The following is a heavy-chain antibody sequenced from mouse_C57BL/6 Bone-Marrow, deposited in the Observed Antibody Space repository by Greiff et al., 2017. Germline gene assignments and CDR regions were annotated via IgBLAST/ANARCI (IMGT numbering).Heavy chain of an antibody. V-gene: IGHV1-7*01. CDR1: GYTFTSYW. CDR2: INPSSGCT. J-gene: IGHJ1*03. Sequence: QVQLQQPGAELVKPGASVKLSCKASGYTFTSYWMHWVKQRPGQGLEWIGYINPSSGCTKYNEKFKDKATLTADKPSSTAYMQLSSLTSEDSAVYYCAESDYDYCVYWYCEVWGTGTTVTVSS. CDR3: AESDYDYCVYWYCEV. D-gene: IGHD2-4*01.